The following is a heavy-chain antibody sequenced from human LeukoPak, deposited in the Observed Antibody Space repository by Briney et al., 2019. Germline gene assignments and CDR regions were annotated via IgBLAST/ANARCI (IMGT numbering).Heavy chain of an antibody. Sequence: GGSLRLSCAASGFTVRNIYISWVRQAPGRGLEWVSVIYSGGSTYYADSVRGRFIISRDISKNTLYLQMNSLRAEDTGLYYCARDRDSSGWVDAFDLWGQGTMVTVSP. CDR3: ARDRDSSGWVDAFDL. J-gene: IGHJ3*01. CDR2: IYSGGST. D-gene: IGHD3-22*01. CDR1: GFTVRNIY. V-gene: IGHV3-66*01.